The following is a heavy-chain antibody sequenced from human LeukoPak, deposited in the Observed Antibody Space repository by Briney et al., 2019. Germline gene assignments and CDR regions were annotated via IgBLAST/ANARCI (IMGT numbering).Heavy chain of an antibody. J-gene: IGHJ2*01. CDR1: GFTFSSYA. CDR3: AREGNYYGSGRYGWNFDL. D-gene: IGHD3-10*01. CDR2: ISYDGSNK. Sequence: GGSLRLSCAASGFTFSSYAMHWVRQAPGKGLEWVAVISYDGSNKDYADSVKGRFTISRDNSKNTLYLQMNSLRAEDTAVSYCAREGNYYGSGRYGWNFDLWGRGTLVTVSS. V-gene: IGHV3-30*04.